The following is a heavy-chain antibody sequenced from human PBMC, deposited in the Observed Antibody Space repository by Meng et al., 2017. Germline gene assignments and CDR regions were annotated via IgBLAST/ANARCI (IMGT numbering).Heavy chain of an antibody. D-gene: IGHD3-22*01. J-gene: IGHJ4*02. CDR3: ARDGARDSSGHGIDY. Sequence: GGSLRLSCAASGFTFSSYSMNWVRQAPGKGLEWVSSISSSSSYIYYADSVKGRFTISRDNAKNSLYLQMNSLRAEDTAVYYCARDGARDSSGHGIDYWGQGTLVTVSS. CDR2: ISSSSSYI. V-gene: IGHV3-21*01. CDR1: GFTFSSYS.